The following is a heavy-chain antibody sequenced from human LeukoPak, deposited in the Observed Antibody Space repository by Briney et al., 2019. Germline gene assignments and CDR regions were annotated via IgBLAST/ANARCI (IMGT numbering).Heavy chain of an antibody. CDR2: ISNSGTIM. D-gene: IGHD1-14*01. CDR3: AGPRYSPDAFDI. CDR1: GFTFSSYE. Sequence: GGSLRLSCAASGFTFSSYEMNWVRQAPGKGLEWVSYISNSGTIMYYADSVKGRFTISRDNAKNSLYLQMNSLRAEDTAVYYCAGPRYSPDAFDIWGQGTMVSVSS. J-gene: IGHJ3*02. V-gene: IGHV3-48*03.